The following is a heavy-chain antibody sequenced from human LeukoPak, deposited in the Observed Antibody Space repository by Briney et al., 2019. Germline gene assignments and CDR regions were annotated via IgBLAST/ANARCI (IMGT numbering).Heavy chain of an antibody. CDR2: IYYSGST. J-gene: IGHJ5*02. V-gene: IGHV4-39*07. Sequence: SQTLSLTCTVSAGSISSSSYYWVWLRQPPGKGLEWIGRIYYSGSTNYNPSLKSRVTISVDTSKNQFSLKLSSVTAADTAVYYCARDPGVVVGNWFDPWGQGTLVTVSS. CDR1: AGSISSSSYY. D-gene: IGHD2-15*01. CDR3: ARDPGVVVGNWFDP.